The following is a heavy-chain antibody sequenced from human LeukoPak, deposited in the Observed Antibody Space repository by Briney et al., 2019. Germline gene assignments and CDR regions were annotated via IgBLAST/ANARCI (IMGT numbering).Heavy chain of an antibody. CDR1: GFTFDDYA. D-gene: IGHD6-13*01. V-gene: IGHV3-9*01. CDR2: ISWNSGSI. Sequence: PGRSLRLSCAASGFTFDDYAMHWVRQAPGKGLEWVSGISWNSGSIGYADSVKGRFTISRDNSKNTLYLQMNSLRAEDTAVYYCAKGTIAAAATDAFDIWGQGTMVTVSS. J-gene: IGHJ3*02. CDR3: AKGTIAAAATDAFDI.